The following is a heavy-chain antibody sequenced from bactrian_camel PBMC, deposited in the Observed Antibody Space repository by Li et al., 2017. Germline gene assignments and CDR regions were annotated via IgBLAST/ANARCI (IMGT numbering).Heavy chain of an antibody. CDR1: GYIYSTYC. CDR2: IDSDGSI. D-gene: IGHD1*01. J-gene: IGHJ4*01. Sequence: QLVESGGGSAQVGGSLRLSCTASGYIYSTYCMAWFRQAPGKEREQVAGIDSDGSISYRESVKGRFSISRDIASRTLYLQMSNLKPEDTALYYCASKVGMCGPNWSKLRFDSRGPGTQVTVS. CDR3: ASKVGMCGPNWSKLRFDS. V-gene: IGHV3S53*01.